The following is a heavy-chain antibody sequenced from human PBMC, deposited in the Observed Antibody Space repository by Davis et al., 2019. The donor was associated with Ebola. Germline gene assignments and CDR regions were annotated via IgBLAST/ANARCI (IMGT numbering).Heavy chain of an antibody. CDR2: ISSSGTLK. J-gene: IGHJ6*03. V-gene: IGHV3-11*04. CDR3: AKESSDMDV. D-gene: IGHD3-10*01. Sequence: GESLKISCSVSGFTFSAYYIGWIRQAPGLGLEWVSYISSSGTLKSYADSVKGRFTISRDNAKKSLYLEMNSLRVEDTAIYYCAKESSDMDVWGKGTMVTVSS. CDR1: GFTFSAYY.